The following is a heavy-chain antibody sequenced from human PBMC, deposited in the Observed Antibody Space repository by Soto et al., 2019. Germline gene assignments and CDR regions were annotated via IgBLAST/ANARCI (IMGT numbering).Heavy chain of an antibody. CDR1: GYTLTELS. J-gene: IGHJ3*02. Sequence: GASVKVSCKVSGYTLTELSMHWVRQAPGKGLEWMGGFDPEDGETIYAQKFQGRVTMTEDTSTDTAYMELSSLRSEDTAVYYCATDKMGDGYYDSSGFMGAFDIWGQGTMVTVSS. D-gene: IGHD3-22*01. CDR3: ATDKMGDGYYDSSGFMGAFDI. CDR2: FDPEDGET. V-gene: IGHV1-24*01.